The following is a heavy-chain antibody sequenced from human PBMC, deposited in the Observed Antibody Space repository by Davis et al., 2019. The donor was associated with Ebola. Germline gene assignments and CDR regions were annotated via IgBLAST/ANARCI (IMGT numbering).Heavy chain of an antibody. CDR3: ASTYSSSWHAFDI. V-gene: IGHV3-30*04. CDR1: GFTFSSYA. CDR2: ISYDGSNK. J-gene: IGHJ3*02. D-gene: IGHD6-13*01. Sequence: GESLKISCAASGFTFSSYAMHWVRQAPGKGLEWVAVISYDGSNKYYADSVKGRFTISRHNLKNMLYLQMNSLRAEDTAVYYCASTYSSSWHAFDIWGQGTMVTVSS.